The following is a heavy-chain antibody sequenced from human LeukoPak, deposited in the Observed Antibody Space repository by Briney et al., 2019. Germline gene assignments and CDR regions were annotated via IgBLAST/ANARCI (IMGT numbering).Heavy chain of an antibody. CDR3: ARERIAAAGSNWFDP. CDR1: GYTFTGYY. CDR2: INPNSGGK. J-gene: IGHJ5*02. Sequence: ASVKLSCKASGYTFTGYYMHWVRQAPGQGLEWMGWINPNSGGKNYAQKFQGRVTMTRDTSISTAYMELSRLRSDDTAVYYCARERIAAAGSNWFDPWGQGTLVTVSS. V-gene: IGHV1-2*02. D-gene: IGHD6-13*01.